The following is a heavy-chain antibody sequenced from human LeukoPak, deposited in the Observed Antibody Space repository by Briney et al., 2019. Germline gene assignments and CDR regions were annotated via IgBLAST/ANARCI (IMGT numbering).Heavy chain of an antibody. CDR2: IKPDESEK. Sequence: GESLRLSCAASGFTFSNYWMTWVRQAPGKGLEWVANIKPDESEKYYVGSVKGRFTISRDNSKNTVFLQMNSLRVDDTAVYYCAKDDGYRYDNGGWFDYWGQGTLVTVSS. V-gene: IGHV3-7*03. CDR3: AKDDGYRYDNGGWFDY. CDR1: GFTFSNYW. J-gene: IGHJ4*02. D-gene: IGHD5-18*01.